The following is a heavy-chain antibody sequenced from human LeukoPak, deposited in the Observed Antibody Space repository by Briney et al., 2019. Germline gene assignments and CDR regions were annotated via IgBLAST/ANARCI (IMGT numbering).Heavy chain of an antibody. CDR3: ARDGTYTDYDPDFDI. V-gene: IGHV3-7*04. Sequence: GGSLRLSCAASGFTFSRFWMSWVRQAPGKGLEWVANIKQDGSEKYYVDSVKGRFTISRDNAKNSLYLQINSLRAEDTAVFYCARDGTYTDYDPDFDIWGQGTLVTVSS. J-gene: IGHJ4*02. CDR2: IKQDGSEK. CDR1: GFTFSRFW. D-gene: IGHD5-12*01.